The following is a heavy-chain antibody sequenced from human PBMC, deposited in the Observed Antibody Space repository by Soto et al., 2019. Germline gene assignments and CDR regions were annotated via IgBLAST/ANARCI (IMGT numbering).Heavy chain of an antibody. Sequence: EVQLVESGGDLVQPGGSLRLSCAASGFTFSGHWMHWVRQVPGKGLEWVSRINTDGATSTYADSVKGRFTISRDNAKNTLYLQMGAVRAEDTALYYCAREVGYCSRTSCYRRAFDTWGQGTTVTVSS. V-gene: IGHV3-74*03. CDR3: AREVGYCSRTSCYRRAFDT. CDR2: INTDGATS. J-gene: IGHJ3*02. D-gene: IGHD2-2*01. CDR1: GFTFSGHW.